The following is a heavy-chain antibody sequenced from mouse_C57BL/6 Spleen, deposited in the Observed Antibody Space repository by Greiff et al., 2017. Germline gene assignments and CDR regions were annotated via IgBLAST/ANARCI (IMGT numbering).Heavy chain of an antibody. D-gene: IGHD1-1*01. CDR2: ISYSGST. V-gene: IGHV3-1*01. CDR1: GYSITSGYD. CDR3: ARGRFTDAMDY. Sequence: DVKLQESGPGMVKPSQSLSLTCTVTGYSITSGYDWHWIRHFPGNKLEWMGYISYSGSTNYNPSLKSRISITHDTSKNHFFLKLNSVTTEDTATYYCARGRFTDAMDYWGQGTSVTVSS. J-gene: IGHJ4*01.